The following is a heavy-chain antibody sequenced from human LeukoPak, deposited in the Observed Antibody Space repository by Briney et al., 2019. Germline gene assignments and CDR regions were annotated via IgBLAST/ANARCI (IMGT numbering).Heavy chain of an antibody. CDR1: GYTFTGYY. Sequence: ASVKVSCKASGYTFTGYYMHWVRQAPGQGLEWMGWINPNSGGTNYAQKFQGRVTMTRDTSISTAYMELSRLRSDDTAVYYCARPNFWSGYYQGYWGQGTLVTVSS. J-gene: IGHJ4*02. CDR2: INPNSGGT. D-gene: IGHD3-3*01. CDR3: ARPNFWSGYYQGY. V-gene: IGHV1-2*02.